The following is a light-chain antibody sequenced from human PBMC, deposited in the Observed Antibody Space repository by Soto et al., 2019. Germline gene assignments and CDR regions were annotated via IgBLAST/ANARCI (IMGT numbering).Light chain of an antibody. CDR1: SSNIGGNS. Sequence: QSVLTQPPSVSAAPGQKVTISCSGSSSNIGGNSVSWYQQLPGTAPKLLIYDDNKRPSGIPDRFSGSKSGTSATLGITGFQTGDEADYYCQAYDISLHNYVFGTGTKVTV. CDR2: DDN. J-gene: IGLJ1*01. CDR3: QAYDISLHNYV. V-gene: IGLV1-51*01.